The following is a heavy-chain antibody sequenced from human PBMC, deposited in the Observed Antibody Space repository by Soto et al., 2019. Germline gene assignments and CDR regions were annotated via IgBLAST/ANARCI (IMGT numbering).Heavy chain of an antibody. CDR3: ARQGSNEYYYYGMDV. V-gene: IGHV1-69*12. Sequence: QVQLVQSGAEVKKPGSSVKVSCKASGGTFSSYAINWVRQAPGQGLEWMGGIIRIFGTPDYAQRFQGRVTITADESTGTAYMELSSLRSEDAAVYYCARQGSNEYYYYGMDVGGQGDHGHRLL. D-gene: IGHD3-10*01. J-gene: IGHJ6*02. CDR2: IIRIFGTP. CDR1: GGTFSSYA.